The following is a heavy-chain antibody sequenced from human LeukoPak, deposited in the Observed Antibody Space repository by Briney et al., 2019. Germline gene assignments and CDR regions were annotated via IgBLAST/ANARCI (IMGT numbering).Heavy chain of an antibody. J-gene: IGHJ4*02. CDR3: TRDGGSFCDFDY. Sequence: RGSLRLSCAASGFTFRSHDMSWVRQAPGKGLEYVSVINTDGRITYYADSVKGRFTISRDNSKNTVYLQMGSLRGEDMAVYYCTRDGGSFCDFDYWGQGALVTVSS. D-gene: IGHD1-26*01. CDR2: INTDGRIT. CDR1: GFTFRSHD. V-gene: IGHV3-64*02.